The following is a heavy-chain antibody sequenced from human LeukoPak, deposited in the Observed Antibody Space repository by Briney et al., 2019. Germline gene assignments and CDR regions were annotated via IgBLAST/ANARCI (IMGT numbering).Heavy chain of an antibody. CDR1: GYTFTGYY. J-gene: IGHJ3*02. V-gene: IGHV1-2*04. D-gene: IGHD3-9*01. CDR2: INPNSGGT. CDR3: ARGSDILTGYSAGDAFDI. Sequence: APVKVSCKASGYTFTGYYMHWVRQAPGQGLEWMGWINPNSGGTNYAQKFQGWVTMTRDTSISTAYMELSRLRSDDTAVYYCARGSDILTGYSAGDAFDIWGQGTMVTVSS.